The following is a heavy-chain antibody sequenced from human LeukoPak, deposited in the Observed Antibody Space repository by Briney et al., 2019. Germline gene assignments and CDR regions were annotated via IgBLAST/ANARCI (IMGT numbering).Heavy chain of an antibody. V-gene: IGHV3-30*02. D-gene: IGHD2-15*01. CDR1: GFTFSSYG. CDR3: ARPRLEYCSGGSCFDAFDI. CDR2: IRFDGTIK. Sequence: GGSLRLSCAASGFTFSSYGMHWVRQAPGKGLEWVAFIRFDGTIKHYADSVKGRFTISRDNSKNTLFLQMNSLTAEDTAIYSCARPRLEYCSGGSCFDAFDIWGQGTMVTVSS. J-gene: IGHJ3*02.